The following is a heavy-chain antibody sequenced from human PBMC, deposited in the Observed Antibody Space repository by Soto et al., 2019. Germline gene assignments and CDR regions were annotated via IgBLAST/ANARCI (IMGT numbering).Heavy chain of an antibody. J-gene: IGHJ4*02. CDR1: GFTFSTYA. Sequence: VQLLESGGGLVQPGGSLRLSCAASGFTFSTYAMAWVRQAPGKGLEWVSALSGNSGTTYSADSVKGRFTISRDNSRNTIYLQMSSLRADDTALYYCAKGSKFTIFSPNDYWGQGTLVTVSS. D-gene: IGHD3-3*01. CDR2: LSGNSGTT. CDR3: AKGSKFTIFSPNDY. V-gene: IGHV3-23*01.